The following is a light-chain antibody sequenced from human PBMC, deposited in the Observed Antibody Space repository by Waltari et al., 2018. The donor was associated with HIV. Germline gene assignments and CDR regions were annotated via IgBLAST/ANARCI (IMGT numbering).Light chain of an antibody. CDR2: EAS. Sequence: DIEMTQSPCSLSASEGDRVRNTCRASQGIRSHLAWYQQKPGTAPKLLIYEASTLQSGVSSRFSGSGSGSDFTRTINSLQSDDVATYFCQKYNSVPITFGQGTRLDI. CDR3: QKYNSVPIT. J-gene: IGKJ5*01. V-gene: IGKV1-27*01. CDR1: QGIRSH.